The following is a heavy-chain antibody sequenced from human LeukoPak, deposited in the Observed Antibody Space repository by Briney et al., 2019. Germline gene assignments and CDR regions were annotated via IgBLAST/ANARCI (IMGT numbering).Heavy chain of an antibody. D-gene: IGHD3-10*01. CDR1: GFTFSSYA. CDR3: ARDSSGSYWSTNLDY. CDR2: ISYDGSNK. Sequence: PGGSLRLSCAASGFTFSSYAMHWVRQAPGNGLEWVAVISYDGSNKYYADSVKGRFTISRDNSKNTLYLQMNSLRAEDTAVYYCARDSSGSYWSTNLDYWGQGTLVTVSS. V-gene: IGHV3-30*01. J-gene: IGHJ4*02.